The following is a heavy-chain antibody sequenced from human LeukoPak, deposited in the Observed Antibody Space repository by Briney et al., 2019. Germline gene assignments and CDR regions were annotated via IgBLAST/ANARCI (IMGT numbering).Heavy chain of an antibody. CDR1: GGSISNYY. J-gene: IGHJ4*02. CDR3: ARDYGYYFDY. D-gene: IGHD4-17*01. V-gene: IGHV4-59*01. CDR2: IYYSGST. Sequence: SETLSLTCTVSGGSISNYYWSWIRQPPGKGLEWIGYIYYSGSTNYNPSLKSRVIISVDTSKNQFSLKLSSVAAADTAVYYCARDYGYYFDYWGQGTPVTVSS.